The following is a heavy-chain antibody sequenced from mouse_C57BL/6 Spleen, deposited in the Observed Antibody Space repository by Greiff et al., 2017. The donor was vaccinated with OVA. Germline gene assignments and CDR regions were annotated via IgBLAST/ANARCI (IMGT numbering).Heavy chain of an antibody. Sequence: QVQLQQSGAELVMPGASVKLSCKASGYTFTSYWMHWVKQRPGQGLEWIGEIDPSDSYTNYNQKFKGKSTLTVDKSSSTAYMQLSSLTSEYSAVYYCARRDYGSSSYFDYWGQGTTLTVSS. J-gene: IGHJ2*01. CDR2: IDPSDSYT. D-gene: IGHD1-1*01. V-gene: IGHV1-69*01. CDR1: GYTFTSYW. CDR3: ARRDYGSSSYFDY.